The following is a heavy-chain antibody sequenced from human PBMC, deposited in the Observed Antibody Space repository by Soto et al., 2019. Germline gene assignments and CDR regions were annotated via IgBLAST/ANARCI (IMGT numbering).Heavy chain of an antibody. V-gene: IGHV2-5*01. CDR2: IYWNDDK. D-gene: IGHD3-3*01. CDR3: AHGSTDYDFWSGYYTTSRFDD. Sequence: QITLKESGPTLVKPTQTLTLTCTFSGFSLSTSGVGVGWIRQPPGKALEWLALIYWNDDKRYSPSLKSRLTITKDTSKNQVVLTMTNMDPVDTAPYYWAHGSTDYDFWSGYYTTSRFDDWGQGTLVTVSS. CDR1: GFSLSTSGVG. J-gene: IGHJ4*02.